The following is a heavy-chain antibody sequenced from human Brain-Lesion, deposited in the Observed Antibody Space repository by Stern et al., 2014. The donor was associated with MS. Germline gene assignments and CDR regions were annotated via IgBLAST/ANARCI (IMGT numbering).Heavy chain of an antibody. CDR1: GNSFTHFY. V-gene: IGHV1-2*04. D-gene: IGHD2-2*01. Sequence: VQLVQSGAEVKKPGASVRVSCDASGNSFTHFYIHWVRQAPGQGLEWMGWINPNSGGTKFAQKFQGWVTITRDTSMTTAYMEVTSLTSDDTAVYYCARGGRYYADYWGQGTLVTVSS. J-gene: IGHJ4*02. CDR2: INPNSGGT. CDR3: ARGGRYYADY.